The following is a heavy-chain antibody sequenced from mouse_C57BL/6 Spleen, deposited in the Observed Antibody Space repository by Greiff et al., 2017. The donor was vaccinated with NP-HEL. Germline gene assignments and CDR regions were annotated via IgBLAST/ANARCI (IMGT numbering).Heavy chain of an antibody. D-gene: IGHD1-1*01. CDR3: AREFPTVVATRYFDV. Sequence: VQLQQSGPELVKPGASVKISCKASGYAFSSSWMNWVKQRPGKGLEWIGRIYPGDGDTNYNGKFKGKATLTADKSSSTAYMQLSSLTSEDSAVYFCAREFPTVVATRYFDVWGTGTTVTVSS. J-gene: IGHJ1*03. CDR2: IYPGDGDT. CDR1: GYAFSSSW. V-gene: IGHV1-82*01.